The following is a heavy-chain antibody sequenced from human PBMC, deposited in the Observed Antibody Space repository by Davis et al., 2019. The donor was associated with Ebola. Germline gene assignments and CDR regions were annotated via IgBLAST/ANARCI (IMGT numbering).Heavy chain of an antibody. J-gene: IGHJ4*02. CDR1: GYTFTGYY. D-gene: IGHD3-10*01. CDR2: INPNSGGT. V-gene: IGHV1-2*02. CDR3: AKAGVRGVIITCFDY. Sequence: ASVKVSCKASGYTFTGYYMHWVRQAPGQGLEWMGWINPNSGGTNYAQKFQGRVTMTRDTSISTAYMELSRLRSDDTAVYYCAKAGVRGVIITCFDYWGQGTLVTVSS.